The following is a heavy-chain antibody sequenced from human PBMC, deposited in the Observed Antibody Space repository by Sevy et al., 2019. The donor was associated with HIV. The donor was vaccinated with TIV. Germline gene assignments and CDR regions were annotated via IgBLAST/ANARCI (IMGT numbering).Heavy chain of an antibody. CDR1: DSTVSYYA. V-gene: IGHV3-30*04. CDR3: ARAPLYYDTSVYFDY. D-gene: IGHD3-16*01. CDR2: ISNDGNNK. Sequence: GGSLRLSCVASDSTVSYYAMHWVRQAPGKGLEWVAVISNDGNNKRYAESVKGRFTVSRDSSKNTLFLELNSLRPEDTAIFYCARAPLYYDTSVYFDYWGQGTLVTVSS. J-gene: IGHJ4*02.